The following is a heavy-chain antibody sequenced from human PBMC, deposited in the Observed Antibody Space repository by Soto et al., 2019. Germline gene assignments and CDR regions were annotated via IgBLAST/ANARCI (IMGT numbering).Heavy chain of an antibody. Sequence: QVQLVQSGTEVKKPGSSVTVSCKASRDTFNRYTISWVRQAPGQGLEWMGGIIPIFGTVNYAQTFQGRVTITADESTSTGHMELSNLTSEDTAVYFCARELLDYFDYWAQGTLVTVSS. D-gene: IGHD3-3*01. V-gene: IGHV1-69*01. CDR1: RDTFNRYT. J-gene: IGHJ4*02. CDR2: IIPIFGTV. CDR3: ARELLDYFDY.